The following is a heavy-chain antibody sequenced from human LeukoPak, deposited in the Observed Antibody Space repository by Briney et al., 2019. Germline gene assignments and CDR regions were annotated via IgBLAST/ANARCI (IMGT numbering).Heavy chain of an antibody. J-gene: IGHJ4*02. Sequence: GGSLRLSCAASGFTFSSYAMHWVRQAPGKGLEYVSAISSNGGSTYYANSVKGRFTISRDNSKNTLYLQMGGLRAEDMAVYYCATASTFGGVIVKSVGGFDYWGQGTLVTVSS. CDR1: GFTFSSYA. D-gene: IGHD3-16*02. V-gene: IGHV3-64*01. CDR2: ISSNGGST. CDR3: ATASTFGGVIVKSVGGFDY.